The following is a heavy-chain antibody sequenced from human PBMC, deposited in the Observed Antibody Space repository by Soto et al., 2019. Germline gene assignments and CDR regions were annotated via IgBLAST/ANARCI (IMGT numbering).Heavy chain of an antibody. Sequence: EVQLVESGGGLVKPGESLRLSCAVSGFAFISAWMNWVRQTPGKGLEWVGRSKSKADGGATDFAAFVKGRFTLSRDDSKTTVYLQMNNLKIEDTGIYYCITDHRGYWGQGTLVTVS. D-gene: IGHD2-15*01. CDR3: ITDHRGY. CDR1: GFAFISAW. V-gene: IGHV3-15*07. J-gene: IGHJ4*02. CDR2: SKSKADGGAT.